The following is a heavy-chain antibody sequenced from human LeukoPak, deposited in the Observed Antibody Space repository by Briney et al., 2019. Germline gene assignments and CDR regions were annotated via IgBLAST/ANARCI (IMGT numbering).Heavy chain of an antibody. Sequence: GESLKISCKGSGYIFIGYWVGWVRQMPGEGLEWMGLVFPGDSDTKYSPSFRGQVTISVDKSVSTAYLQWSSLKPSDTAIYYCARLASSGWYPDLDYWGQGTLVTVSS. CDR1: GYIFIGYW. CDR3: ARLASSGWYPDLDY. J-gene: IGHJ4*02. D-gene: IGHD6-19*01. V-gene: IGHV5-51*01. CDR2: VFPGDSDT.